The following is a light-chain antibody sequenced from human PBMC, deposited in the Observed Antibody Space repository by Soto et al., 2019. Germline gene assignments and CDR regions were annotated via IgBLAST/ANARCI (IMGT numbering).Light chain of an antibody. CDR3: VLYMRSGISV. Sequence: QAVVTQEPSFSVSPGGTVTLTCGLSSGSVSTSYHPTWYQQTPGQAPRTLIYSTNTRSSGVPDRFSGSILGNKAALTITGAQADDESDYYCVLYMRSGISVFGGGTKVTVL. V-gene: IGLV8-61*01. J-gene: IGLJ2*01. CDR1: SGSVSTSYH. CDR2: STN.